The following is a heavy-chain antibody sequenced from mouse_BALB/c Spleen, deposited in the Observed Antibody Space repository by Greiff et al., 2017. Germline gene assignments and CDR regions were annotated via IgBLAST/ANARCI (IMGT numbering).Heavy chain of an antibody. Sequence: VMLVESGAELAKPGASVKMSCKASGYTFTSYWMHWVKQRPGQGLEWIGYINPSTGYTEYNQKFKDKATLTADKSSSTAYMQLSSLTSEDSAVYYCARGYWDHYAMDYWGQGTSVTVSS. V-gene: IGHV1-7*01. CDR3: ARGYWDHYAMDY. CDR1: GYTFTSYW. J-gene: IGHJ4*01. CDR2: INPSTGYT. D-gene: IGHD4-1*01.